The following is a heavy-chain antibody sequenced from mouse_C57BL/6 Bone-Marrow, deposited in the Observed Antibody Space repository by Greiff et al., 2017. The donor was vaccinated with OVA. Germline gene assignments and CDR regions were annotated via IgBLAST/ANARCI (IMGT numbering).Heavy chain of an antibody. J-gene: IGHJ1*03. D-gene: IGHD3-3*01. V-gene: IGHV5-16*01. Sequence: EVQLVESEGGLVQPGSSMKLSCTASGFTFSDYYMAWVRQAPEKGLEWVANINYDGSSTYYLDSLKSRFIISRDNAKNILYLQMSSLKSEDTATYYCARGGWDWYFDVWGTGTTVTVSS. CDR2: INYDGSST. CDR1: GFTFSDYY. CDR3: ARGGWDWYFDV.